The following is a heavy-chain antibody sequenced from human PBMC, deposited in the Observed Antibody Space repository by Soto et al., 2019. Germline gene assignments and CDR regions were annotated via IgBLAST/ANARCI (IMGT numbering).Heavy chain of an antibody. Sequence: PSETLSLTCTVSGYSISSGYYWGWIRQPPGKGLEWIGSIYHSGSSYYNPSLKSRVTILVDTSKNQFSLKLSSVTAADTAVYNCARQLFSSDYFYYFDHWGQGTLVTVSS. CDR1: GYSISSGYY. J-gene: IGHJ4*02. V-gene: IGHV4-38-2*02. CDR3: ARQLFSSDYFYYFDH. D-gene: IGHD6-19*01. CDR2: IYHSGSS.